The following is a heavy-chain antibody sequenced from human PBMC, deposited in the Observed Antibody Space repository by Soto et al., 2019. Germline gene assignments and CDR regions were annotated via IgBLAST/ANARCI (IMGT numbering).Heavy chain of an antibody. J-gene: IGHJ4*02. Sequence: ESGGGLVQPGGSLRLSCAASAFTFSGSAMTWVRQAPGKGLEWLSTITKTGDDTYYADSVKGRFTISRDDSKNTVYLQMSGLRVEDTAVYHCVKGGWGTVVDYWGQGTPVIVSS. D-gene: IGHD1-1*01. CDR1: AFTFSGSA. V-gene: IGHV3-23*01. CDR3: VKGGWGTVVDY. CDR2: ITKTGDDT.